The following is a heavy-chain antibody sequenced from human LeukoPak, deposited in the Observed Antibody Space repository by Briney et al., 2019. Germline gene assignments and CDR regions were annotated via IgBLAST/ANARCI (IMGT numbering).Heavy chain of an antibody. CDR1: RXTVTSNY. J-gene: IGHJ4*02. CDR3: ARASQWLALDN. CDR2: IYNGGST. D-gene: IGHD6-19*01. Sequence: GGSLRLSCAASRXTVTSNYMSWVRQAPGKGLEWVSVIYNGGSTNYADSVKGRFTISRDNSKNTLYLQMNSLRAEDTAVYFCARASQWLALDNWGQGTLVTVSS. V-gene: IGHV3-66*01.